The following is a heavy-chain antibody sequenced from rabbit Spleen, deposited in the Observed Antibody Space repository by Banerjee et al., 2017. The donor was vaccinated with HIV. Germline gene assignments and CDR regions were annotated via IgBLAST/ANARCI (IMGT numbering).Heavy chain of an antibody. Sequence: QEQLVESGGGLVKPGASLTLTCKASGFSFSNKAVMCWVRQAPGKGLEWIACINAVTGKAVYATWVNGRFTIARATSLNTVDLRMTSLTAADTATYFCGTLYDIAAYPLWGQGTLFTVS. CDR1: GFSFSNKAV. CDR3: GTLYDIAAYPL. D-gene: IGHD6-1*01. CDR2: INAVTGKA. V-gene: IGHV1S43*01. J-gene: IGHJ6*01.